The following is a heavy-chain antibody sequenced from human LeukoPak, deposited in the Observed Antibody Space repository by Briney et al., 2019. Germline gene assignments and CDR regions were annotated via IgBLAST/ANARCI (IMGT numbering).Heavy chain of an antibody. CDR3: ARDSYYYDSSGYLYYFDY. CDR2: ISGSGGST. J-gene: IGHJ4*02. CDR1: GFTFSSYA. Sequence: GGSLRLSCAVSGFTFSSYAMSWVRQAPGKGLEWVSAISGSGGSTYYADSVKGRFTISRDNSKNTLYLQMNSLRAEDTAVYYCARDSYYYDSSGYLYYFDYWGQGTLVTVSS. V-gene: IGHV3-23*01. D-gene: IGHD3-22*01.